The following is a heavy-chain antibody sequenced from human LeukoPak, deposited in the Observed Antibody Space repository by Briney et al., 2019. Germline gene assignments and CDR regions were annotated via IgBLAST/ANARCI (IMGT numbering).Heavy chain of an antibody. V-gene: IGHV4-59*01. D-gene: IGHD6-19*01. CDR2: IYYSGST. CDR3: ARGGSGWLSYYYYMDV. Sequence: PSETLSLTCTVSGGSISSYYWSWIRQPPGEGLEWIGYIYYSGSTNYNPSLKSRVTISVDTSKNQFSLKLSSVTAADTAVYYCARGGSGWLSYYYYMDVWGKGTTVTVSS. J-gene: IGHJ6*03. CDR1: GGSISSYY.